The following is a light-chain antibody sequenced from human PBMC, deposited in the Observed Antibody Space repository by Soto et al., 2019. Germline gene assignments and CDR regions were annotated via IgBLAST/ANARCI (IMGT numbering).Light chain of an antibody. V-gene: IGLV2-11*01. CDR3: CSWAGNSLV. CDR1: SSDVGGYNY. Sequence: QSALTQPRSVSGSPGQSVTISCTGTSSDVGGYNYVSWYQQHPGKAPKIKIYDVNERPAGVPDRFSGSKSGNTASLTISGLQAEDEADYYCCSWAGNSLVFSGGTKLTVL. CDR2: DVN. J-gene: IGLJ3*02.